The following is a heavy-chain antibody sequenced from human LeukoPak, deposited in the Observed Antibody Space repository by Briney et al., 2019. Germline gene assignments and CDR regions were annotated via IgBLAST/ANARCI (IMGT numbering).Heavy chain of an antibody. CDR1: GYTFTSYD. D-gene: IGHD6-19*01. CDR2: MNPNSGNT. V-gene: IGHV1-8*01. J-gene: IGHJ4*02. CDR3: ASARYSSGWYEGLYFDC. Sequence: ASVKVSCKASGYTFTSYDINWVRQATGQGLEWMGWMNPNSGNTGYAQKFQGRVTMTRNTSISTAYMELSSLRSEDTAVYYCASARYSSGWYEGLYFDCWGQGTLVTVSS.